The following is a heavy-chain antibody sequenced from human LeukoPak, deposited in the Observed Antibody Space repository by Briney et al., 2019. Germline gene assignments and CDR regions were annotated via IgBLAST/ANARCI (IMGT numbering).Heavy chain of an antibody. CDR2: ISGNGGGT. CDR1: GISFSNYA. Sequence: GSLRLSCAASGISFSNYAMTWVRQAPGKGLEWVSGISGNGGGTYYADSVKGRFTISRDNSKNTLYLQMNSLRAEDTAVFYCAKSAATNYPFDYWGQGTLVTVSS. V-gene: IGHV3-23*01. CDR3: AKSAATNYPFDY. J-gene: IGHJ4*02. D-gene: IGHD1-7*01.